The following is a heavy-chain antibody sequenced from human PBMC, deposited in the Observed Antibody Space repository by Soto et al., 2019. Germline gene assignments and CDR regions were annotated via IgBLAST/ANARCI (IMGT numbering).Heavy chain of an antibody. V-gene: IGHV3-23*01. CDR1: GFTFSSYA. Sequence: EVQLLESGGGLVQPGGSLRLSCAASGFTFSSYAMSWVRQAPGKGLEWVSAISGSGGSTYYADSVKGRFTISRDNSKNTLSLQMNSLRAEDTAVYYCAKVPYSASYYFDYWGQGTLVTVSS. CDR2: ISGSGGST. J-gene: IGHJ4*02. CDR3: AKVPYSASYYFDY. D-gene: IGHD6-6*01.